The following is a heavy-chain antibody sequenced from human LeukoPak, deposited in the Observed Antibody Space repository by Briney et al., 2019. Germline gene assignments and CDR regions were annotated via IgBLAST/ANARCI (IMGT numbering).Heavy chain of an antibody. D-gene: IGHD3-10*01. CDR3: ARVNTMVRGVMYYYGMDV. CDR1: GGSISSGSYY. Sequence: SQTLSLTCTVSGGSISSGSYYWSWIRQHPGKGLEWIGYIYHSGSTYYNPSLKSRVTISVDRSKNQFSLKLSSVTAADTAVYYCARVNTMVRGVMYYYGMDVWGQGTTVTVSS. J-gene: IGHJ6*02. V-gene: IGHV4-30-2*01. CDR2: IYHSGST.